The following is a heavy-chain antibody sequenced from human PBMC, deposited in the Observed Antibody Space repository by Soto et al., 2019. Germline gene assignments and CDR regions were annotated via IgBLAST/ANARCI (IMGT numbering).Heavy chain of an antibody. J-gene: IGHJ4*02. CDR1: GGSISSGGYS. CDR3: AGGIAARPLGY. Sequence: QLQLQESGSGLVKPSQTLSLTCAVSGGSISSGGYSWSWIRQPPGKGLEWIGYIYHSGSTYYNPSLKRRVPISIDKSKNQFSLKLSSVTAADTAVYYCAGGIAARPLGYWGQGTLVTVSS. CDR2: IYHSGST. V-gene: IGHV4-30-2*01. D-gene: IGHD6-6*01.